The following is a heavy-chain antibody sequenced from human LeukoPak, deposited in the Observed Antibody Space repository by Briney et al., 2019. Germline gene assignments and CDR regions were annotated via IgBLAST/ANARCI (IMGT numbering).Heavy chain of an antibody. CDR3: AGPCRDGYKSGFDH. V-gene: IGHV4-38-2*02. D-gene: IGHD5-24*01. CDR1: GHSISSGYY. J-gene: IGHJ4*02. CDR2: IYHSGST. Sequence: SETLSLTCTVSGHSISSGYYWGWIRPPPGKGLEWIGSIYHSGSTYYNPFLKSRVTISVDTSKNQFSLKLSSVTAADTAVYYCAGPCRDGYKSGFDHWGQGTLVTVSS.